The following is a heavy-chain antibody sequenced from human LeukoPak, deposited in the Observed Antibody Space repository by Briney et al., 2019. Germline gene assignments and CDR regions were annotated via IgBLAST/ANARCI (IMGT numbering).Heavy chain of an antibody. J-gene: IGHJ4*02. CDR3: AKSSYYDSSGFYREYYFDY. V-gene: IGHV3-23*01. CDR2: ISGTGGST. CDR1: GFSFNNFG. Sequence: PGGSLRLSCVASGFSFNNFGMSWVRQAPGKGLEWVSSISGTGGSTHYADSVKGRFTISRDNSKNTLYLQMNSLRAGDTAVYYCAKSSYYDSSGFYREYYFDYWGQGTLVTVSS. D-gene: IGHD3-22*01.